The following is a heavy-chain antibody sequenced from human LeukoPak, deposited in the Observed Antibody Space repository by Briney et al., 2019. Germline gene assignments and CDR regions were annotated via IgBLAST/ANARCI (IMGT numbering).Heavy chain of an antibody. Sequence: GGSLRLSCAASGFTVSSNYMSWVRQAPGKGLEWVSIIYSGGSTYYADSVKGRFTISRDNSKNTLYLQMNSLRAEDTAVYYCAREATYDILTGYPGYYYYMDVWGKGTTVTVSS. CDR3: AREATYDILTGYPGYYYYMDV. J-gene: IGHJ6*03. V-gene: IGHV3-66*01. CDR1: GFTVSSNY. CDR2: IYSGGST. D-gene: IGHD3-9*01.